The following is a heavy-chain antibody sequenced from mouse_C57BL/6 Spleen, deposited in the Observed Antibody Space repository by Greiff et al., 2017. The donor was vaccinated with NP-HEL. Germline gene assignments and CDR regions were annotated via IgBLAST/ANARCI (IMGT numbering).Heavy chain of an antibody. CDR1: GYTFTSYW. CDR2: IDPSDSYT. J-gene: IGHJ2*01. Sequence: QVQLQQPGAELVMPGASVKLSCKASGYTFTSYWMHWVKQRPGQGLEWIGEIDPSDSYTNYNQKSKGKSTLTVDKSSSTAYMQLSSLTSEDSAVYYCARGAQADYFDYWGQGTTLTVSS. CDR3: ARGAQADYFDY. D-gene: IGHD3-2*02. V-gene: IGHV1-69*01.